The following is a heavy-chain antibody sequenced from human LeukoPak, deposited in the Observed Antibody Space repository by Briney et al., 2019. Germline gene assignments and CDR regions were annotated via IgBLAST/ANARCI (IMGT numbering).Heavy chain of an antibody. D-gene: IGHD3-22*01. Sequence: SETLSLTCTVSGGSISSYYWSWIRQPPGKGLEWIGYIYYSGSTNYNPSLKSQVTISVDTSKNQFSLKLSSVTAADTAVYYCASSYYYDSSGSSGAFDIWGQGTMVTVSS. CDR3: ASSYYYDSSGSSGAFDI. V-gene: IGHV4-59*01. CDR2: IYYSGST. J-gene: IGHJ3*02. CDR1: GGSISSYY.